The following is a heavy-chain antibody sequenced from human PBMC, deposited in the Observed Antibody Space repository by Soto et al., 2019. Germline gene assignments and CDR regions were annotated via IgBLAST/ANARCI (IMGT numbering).Heavy chain of an antibody. CDR1: GFTFSMFA. D-gene: IGHD3-3*01. V-gene: IGHV3-23*01. CDR3: AKERNFWSGTAGFDS. CDR2: ISGSGGST. J-gene: IGHJ5*01. Sequence: HPGGSLRLSCVGSGFTFSMFAMSWVRQAPGKGLEWISSISGSGGSTYYADSVKGRFTVSRDNSKTTVFLQMNSLRTEATAVYFCAKERNFWSGTAGFDSWGQGSAVTVSS.